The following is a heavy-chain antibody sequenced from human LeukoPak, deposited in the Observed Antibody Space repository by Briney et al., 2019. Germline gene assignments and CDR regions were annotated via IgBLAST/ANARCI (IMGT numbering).Heavy chain of an antibody. CDR1: GFTFSSYA. Sequence: GGSLRLSCAASGFTFSSYAMSWVRQAPGKGLEWVSAISGSGGSTYYADSVKGRFTISRDNAKNSLYLQMNSLRAEDTAVYYCARTPYSYGYVDYWGQGTLVTVSS. CDR3: ARTPYSYGYVDY. CDR2: ISGSGGST. D-gene: IGHD5-18*01. J-gene: IGHJ4*02. V-gene: IGHV3-23*01.